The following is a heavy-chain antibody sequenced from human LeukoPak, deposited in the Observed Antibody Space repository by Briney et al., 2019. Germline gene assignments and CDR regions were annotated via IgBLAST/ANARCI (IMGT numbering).Heavy chain of an antibody. J-gene: IGHJ4*02. CDR3: ARVVGAFGEFDY. CDR2: ISPSGATI. V-gene: IGHV3-11*01. Sequence: GGSLRLSCAASGFTFSDYYMNWIRQAPVKGLEWVSYISPSGATIYYAGSVKGRFTISRDNAKNSLYLQMNSLRAEDTAVYYCARVVGAFGEFDYWGQGTLVTVSS. CDR1: GFTFSDYY. D-gene: IGHD1-26*01.